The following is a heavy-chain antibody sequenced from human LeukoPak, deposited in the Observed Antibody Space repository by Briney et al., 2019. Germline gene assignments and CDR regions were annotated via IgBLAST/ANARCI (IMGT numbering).Heavy chain of an antibody. D-gene: IGHD6-19*01. V-gene: IGHV1-8*01. Sequence: ASVKVSCKASGYTFTSYDINWVRQATGQGLEWMGWMNPNSGNTGYAQKFQGRVTMTRNTSISTAYMELSSLRSEDTAVYYCARMEYSSGWSLYYYYYYMDVWGKGTTVTISS. J-gene: IGHJ6*03. CDR2: MNPNSGNT. CDR3: ARMEYSSGWSLYYYYYYMDV. CDR1: GYTFTSYD.